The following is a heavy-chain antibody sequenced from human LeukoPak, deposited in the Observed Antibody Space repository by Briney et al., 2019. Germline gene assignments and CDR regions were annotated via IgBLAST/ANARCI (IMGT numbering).Heavy chain of an antibody. V-gene: IGHV1-8*01. D-gene: IGHD2-2*01. CDR1: GYTFTSYD. CDR2: MNPNNGNT. Sequence: ASVKVSCKASGYTFTSYDINWVRQATGQGLEWMGWMNPNNGNTGYAQKFQGRVTMTRNTSISTAYMELSSLRSEDTAVYYCARAPMEVVVPAADDYYYGMDVWGQGTTVTVSS. CDR3: ARAPMEVVVPAADDYYYGMDV. J-gene: IGHJ6*02.